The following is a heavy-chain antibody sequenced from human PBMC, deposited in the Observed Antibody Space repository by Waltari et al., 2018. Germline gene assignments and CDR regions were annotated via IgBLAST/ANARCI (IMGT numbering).Heavy chain of an antibody. D-gene: IGHD6-13*01. CDR2: IYTSGST. V-gene: IGHV4-61*02. J-gene: IGHJ4*02. Sequence: QVQLQESGPGLVKPSQTLSLTCTVSGGSISSGSYYWSWIRQPAGKGLEWIGRIYTSGSTNYNPSLKSRVTISVETSKNQSSLKLSSVTAADTAVYYCARARGYSSRDWGQGTLVTVSS. CDR3: ARARGYSSRD. CDR1: GGSISSGSYY.